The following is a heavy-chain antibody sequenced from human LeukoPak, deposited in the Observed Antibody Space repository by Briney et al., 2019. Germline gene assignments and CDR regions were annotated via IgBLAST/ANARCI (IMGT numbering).Heavy chain of an antibody. D-gene: IGHD2/OR15-2a*01. Sequence: HPGGSLRLSCSASGFTFSSFAMHWVRQAPGKGLEYVAAISRNGGSTYYADSVKGRFTISRDNSKNTLYPQMSSLRAEDTAVYLCVKDLRSDFMGVLSRYLSYWGQGTLVTVSS. CDR3: VKDLRSDFMGVLSRYLSY. CDR1: GFTFSSFA. J-gene: IGHJ4*02. V-gene: IGHV3-64D*09. CDR2: ISRNGGST.